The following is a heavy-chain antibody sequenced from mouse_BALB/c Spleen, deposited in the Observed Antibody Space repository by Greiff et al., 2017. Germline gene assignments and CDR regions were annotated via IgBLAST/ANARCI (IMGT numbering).Heavy chain of an antibody. V-gene: IGHV1S34*01. CDR1: GYSFTGYY. D-gene: IGHD2-4*01. CDR2: ISCYNGAT. Sequence: LVKTGASVKISCKASGYSFTGYYMHWVKQSHGKSLEWIGYISCYNGATSYNQKFKGKATFTVDTSSSTAYMQLNSLTSEGSAVYYCARGRGSTMITASGFAYWGQGTLVTVSA. CDR3: ARGRGSTMITASGFAY. J-gene: IGHJ3*01.